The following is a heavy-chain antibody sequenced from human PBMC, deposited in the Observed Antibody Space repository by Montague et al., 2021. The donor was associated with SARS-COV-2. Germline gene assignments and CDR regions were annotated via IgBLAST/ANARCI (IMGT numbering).Heavy chain of an antibody. J-gene: IGHJ3*02. D-gene: IGHD6-19*01. Sequence: SETLSLTCAVHGTSFSGYYWNWIRQPPGKGLEWIGEINHGGSTKYSPSLKSRVTISVDTSKNQFSLKLSSVTAADTAVYYCARHKGGEWLVRRSAFDIWGQGTMVTVSS. V-gene: IGHV4-34*01. CDR2: INHGGST. CDR1: GTSFSGYY. CDR3: ARHKGGEWLVRRSAFDI.